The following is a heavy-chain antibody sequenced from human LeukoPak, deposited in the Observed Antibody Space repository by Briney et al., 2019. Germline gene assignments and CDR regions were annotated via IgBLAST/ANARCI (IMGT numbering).Heavy chain of an antibody. CDR2: IYHSGST. J-gene: IGHJ6*03. V-gene: IGHV4-59*01. CDR1: GGSISSYY. Sequence: PSETLSLTCTVSGGSISSYYWSWIRQPPGKGLEWIGYIYHSGSTNYNPSLKSRVTISVDTSKNQFSLKLSSVTAADTAVYYCARGRDSSGYYYYYYYMDVWGKGTTVTVSS. CDR3: ARGRDSSGYYYYYYYMDV. D-gene: IGHD3-22*01.